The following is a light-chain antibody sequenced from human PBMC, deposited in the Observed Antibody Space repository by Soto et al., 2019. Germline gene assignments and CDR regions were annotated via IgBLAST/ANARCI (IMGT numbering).Light chain of an antibody. J-gene: IGKJ5*01. CDR2: GAS. CDR3: QQRSNWQIT. V-gene: IGKV3D-20*02. CDR1: QSVTSSS. Sequence: LTLSPFTMSLCVGERAPLFCRASQSVTSSSIACHQQKPGQAPRLLIYGASSRATGIPDRFSASGSGTDFTLTISRLESEDSAVYYCQQRSNWQITFGQGTRLEI.